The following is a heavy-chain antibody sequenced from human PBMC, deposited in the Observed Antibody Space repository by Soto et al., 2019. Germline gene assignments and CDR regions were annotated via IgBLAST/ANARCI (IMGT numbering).Heavy chain of an antibody. V-gene: IGHV5-51*01. CDR2: IYPGDSDT. D-gene: IGHD6-13*01. CDR1: GYKFTNYW. J-gene: IGHJ6*02. Sequence: GESLKISCKTSGYKFTNYWIGWVRQMPGKGLEWMGIIYPGDSDTRYSPSFQGQVTISADKSISTAYLQWSSLKASGTAMYYCARQPLLYSTTDYYYGMDVWGQGTTVTVSS. CDR3: ARQPLLYSTTDYYYGMDV.